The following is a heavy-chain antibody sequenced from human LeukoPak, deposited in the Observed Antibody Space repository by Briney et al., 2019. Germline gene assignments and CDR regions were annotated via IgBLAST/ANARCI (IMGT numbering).Heavy chain of an antibody. D-gene: IGHD6-19*01. J-gene: IGHJ4*02. Sequence: SETLSLTCTVSGGSISSISHYWAWIRQPPGKGLEWIGSIYYSGTTYYNPSLKSRVTMSVDTSKNQFSLKVISLTAADTAVYYCASPPKQWLGHYFDSWGQGTLVTVSS. CDR2: IYYSGTT. CDR3: ASPPKQWLGHYFDS. CDR1: GGSISSISHY. V-gene: IGHV4-39*01.